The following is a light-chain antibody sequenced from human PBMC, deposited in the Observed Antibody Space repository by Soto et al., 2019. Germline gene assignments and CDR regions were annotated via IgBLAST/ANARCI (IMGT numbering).Light chain of an antibody. J-gene: IGKJ1*01. CDR1: RDITDY. CDR3: QNYDKESPST. CDR2: GAS. Sequence: DIQMTQSPASLSASVGDRVTIACRASRDITDYLAWYQQKLGQVPKLLIYGASILQSGVPSRFSGSGSGTDFTLTISSLQPEDVATYYCQNYDKESPSTFGQGTKVDI. V-gene: IGKV1-27*01.